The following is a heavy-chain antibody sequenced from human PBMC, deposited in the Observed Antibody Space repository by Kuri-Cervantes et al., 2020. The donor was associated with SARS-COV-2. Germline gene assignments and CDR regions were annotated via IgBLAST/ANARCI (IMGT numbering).Heavy chain of an antibody. CDR2: ISGSGGNT. J-gene: IGHJ6*01. Sequence: GESLKISCAPSRLTFSSYAMSWVRQALGRGLEWVSAISGSGGNTYYADSVKGRFTISRDNSKNTLYLQMNSLRAEDTDVYNCAKEGPTRYYDSSGYYYDYYYGMDVWGRGTTVTVSS. D-gene: IGHD3-22*01. CDR3: AKEGPTRYYDSSGYYYDYYYGMDV. CDR1: RLTFSSYA. V-gene: IGHV3-23*01.